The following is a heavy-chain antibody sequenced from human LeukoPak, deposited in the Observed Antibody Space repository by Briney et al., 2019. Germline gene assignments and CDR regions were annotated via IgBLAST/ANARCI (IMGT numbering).Heavy chain of an antibody. CDR1: GGSISSSGHY. V-gene: IGHV4-31*03. CDR3: AREITTAGMGNFDY. Sequence: SETLSLTCTVSGGSISSSGHYWSWIRQHPGKGLEWIGYIYYSGSAYYNPSLKSRVAISVDTSKNQFSLELSSVTAAETALYYCAREITTAGMGNFDYWGQGTLVTVSS. CDR2: IYYSGSA. D-gene: IGHD6-13*01. J-gene: IGHJ4*02.